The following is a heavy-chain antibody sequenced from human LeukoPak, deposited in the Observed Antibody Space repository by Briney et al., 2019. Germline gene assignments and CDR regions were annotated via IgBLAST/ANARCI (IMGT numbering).Heavy chain of an antibody. CDR3: ARDWFESGWHLDY. CDR1: GFAFSGFG. D-gene: IGHD6-19*01. J-gene: IGHJ4*02. V-gene: IGHV3-30*13. CDR2: ISKDGSHE. Sequence: PGRSLRLSCAASGFAFSGFGMHWVRQPPGKGLEWVSLISKDGSHEFYADSVKGRFTISRDNFKNSLFLDMASLGPEDTAVYYCARDWFESGWHLDYWGQGVLVTVSS.